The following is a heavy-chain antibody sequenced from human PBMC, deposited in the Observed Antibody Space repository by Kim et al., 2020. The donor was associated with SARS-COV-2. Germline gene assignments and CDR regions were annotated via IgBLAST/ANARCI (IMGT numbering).Heavy chain of an antibody. D-gene: IGHD5-12*01. CDR2: IYSGGST. J-gene: IGHJ4*02. Sequence: SETLSLTCTVSSGSISGFYWSWIRQPAGKGLDLIGRIYSGGSTTYNPSLKSRLTMSLDTSKNQFSLKLTSVTAADTAVYYCARDYRGGYGRYFDYLGQGT. CDR3: ARDYRGGYGRYFDY. V-gene: IGHV4-4*07. CDR1: SGSISGFY.